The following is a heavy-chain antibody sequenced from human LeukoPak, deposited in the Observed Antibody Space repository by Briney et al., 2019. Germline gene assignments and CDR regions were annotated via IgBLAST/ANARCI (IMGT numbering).Heavy chain of an antibody. D-gene: IGHD3-3*01. V-gene: IGHV3-48*03. CDR1: GFTFSSYE. Sequence: GGSLRLSCAASGFTFSSYEMNWVRQAPGKGLEWVSYISSSGSTIYYADSVKGRFTISRDNAKNSLYLQMNSLRAEDTAVYYCARQYDFWSGYYYWGQGTLVTVSS. CDR2: ISSSGSTI. CDR3: ARQYDFWSGYYY. J-gene: IGHJ4*02.